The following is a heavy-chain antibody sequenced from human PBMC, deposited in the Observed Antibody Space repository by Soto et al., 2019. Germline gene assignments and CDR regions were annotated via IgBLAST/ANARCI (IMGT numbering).Heavy chain of an antibody. CDR3: ARNYGGNVDY. J-gene: IGHJ4*02. D-gene: IGHD4-17*01. Sequence: QVQLQESGPGLVRPSETLSLTCTVSGGSISSYYWSWIRQPPGKGLEWIGYIYYSGSANYNPSLKSRVTISVDTSKNQFSLKLSSATAADTAVNYCARNYGGNVDYWGQGTLVTVSS. CDR2: IYYSGSA. CDR1: GGSISSYY. V-gene: IGHV4-59*08.